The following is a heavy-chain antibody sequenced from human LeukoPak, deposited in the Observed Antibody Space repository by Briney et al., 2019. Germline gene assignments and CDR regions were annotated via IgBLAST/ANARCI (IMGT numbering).Heavy chain of an antibody. D-gene: IGHD3-22*01. CDR1: GLTFSSYA. V-gene: IGHV3-23*01. J-gene: IGHJ4*02. CDR2: SSGSGGST. CDR3: AKGTTTGYYSDSSGYYYFDY. Sequence: GGSLRLSCAASGLTFSSYAMTWVRQAPGKGLEWVSTSSGSGGSTYYADSVKGRFTISRDNSKNTLYLQMNSLRADDTAVYYCAKGTTTGYYSDSSGYYYFDYWGQGTLVTVSS.